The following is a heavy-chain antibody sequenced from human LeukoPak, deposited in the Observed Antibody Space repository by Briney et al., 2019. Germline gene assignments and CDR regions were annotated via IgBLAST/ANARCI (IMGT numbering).Heavy chain of an antibody. D-gene: IGHD2-15*01. Sequence: PSQTLSLTCTVSGGSINSGGYYWSWIRQHPGKGLEWIGYIYYSGSTYYNPSLKSRVTISVDTSKNQFSLKLSSVTAADTAVYYCARYCSGGSCYPYWGQGTLVTVSS. CDR3: ARYCSGGSCYPY. CDR2: IYYSGST. CDR1: GGSINSGGYY. J-gene: IGHJ4*02. V-gene: IGHV4-31*03.